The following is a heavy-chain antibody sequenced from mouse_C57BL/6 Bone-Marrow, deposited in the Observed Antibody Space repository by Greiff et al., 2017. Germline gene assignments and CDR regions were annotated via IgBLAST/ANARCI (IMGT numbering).Heavy chain of an antibody. Sequence: VQVVESGAELVKPGASVKLSCKASGYTFTSYWMHWVKQRPGQGLEWIGMIHPNSGSTNYNEKFKSKATLTVDKSSSTAYMQLSSLTSEDSAVYHCARGGQLRLIFAYWGQGTLVTVSA. D-gene: IGHD3-2*02. V-gene: IGHV1-64*01. CDR3: ARGGQLRLIFAY. CDR2: IHPNSGST. J-gene: IGHJ3*01. CDR1: GYTFTSYW.